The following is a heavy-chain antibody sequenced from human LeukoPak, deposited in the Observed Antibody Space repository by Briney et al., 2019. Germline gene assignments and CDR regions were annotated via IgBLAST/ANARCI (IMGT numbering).Heavy chain of an antibody. Sequence: ASVKVSCKASGGTFSSYAIRGVRQAPGQGLEWMGRIIPIFGIANYAQKFQGRVTITADKSTSTAYMELSSLRSEDTAVYYCARSSGWRDAFDFWGRGTMVTVSS. J-gene: IGHJ3*01. CDR1: GGTFSSYA. CDR2: IIPIFGIA. V-gene: IGHV1-69*04. D-gene: IGHD6-19*01. CDR3: ARSSGWRDAFDF.